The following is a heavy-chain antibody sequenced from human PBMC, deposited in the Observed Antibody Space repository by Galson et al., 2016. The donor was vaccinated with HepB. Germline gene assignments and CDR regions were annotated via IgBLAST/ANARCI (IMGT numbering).Heavy chain of an antibody. D-gene: IGHD2-2*01. J-gene: IGHJ4*02. V-gene: IGHV1-46*01. CDR2: VNPTDFST. CDR3: ARELPGTCYFDY. Sequence: SVTVSCKASEYTFTTCYMHWVRQAPGQGLQWMGLVNPTDFSTDYAQRFHGRITVTRDTSTRTVYLELSSLRSEDTAMYYCARELPGTCYFDYWGQGILVTVSS. CDR1: EYTFTTCY.